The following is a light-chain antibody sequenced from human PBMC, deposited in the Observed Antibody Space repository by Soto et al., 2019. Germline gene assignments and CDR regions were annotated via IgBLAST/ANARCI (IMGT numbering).Light chain of an antibody. J-gene: IGLJ1*01. CDR2: GVT. CDR3: SSFTSSYFYV. V-gene: IGLV2-14*01. CDR1: GSDIGAYNY. Sequence: QSVLTQPASVSGSPVQSITISCTGSGSDIGAYNYVSWYQQHPGKTPKLLIHGVTRRPSGVSSRFSASKSAYTASLTISGLQAEDEANYYCSSFTSSYFYVFGPGTKVTVL.